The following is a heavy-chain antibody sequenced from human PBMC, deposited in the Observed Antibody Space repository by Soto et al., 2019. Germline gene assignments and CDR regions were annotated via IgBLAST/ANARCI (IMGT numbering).Heavy chain of an antibody. Sequence: LRLSCAASGFTFDDYAMEWVRQAPGKGLEWVSGISWNSGTIGYADSVKGRFTISRDNAKHSLFLEMNSLRAEDTVLYFCAKAIGDYTYGMDVWGQGTTVTVSS. CDR2: ISWNSGTI. D-gene: IGHD4-4*01. V-gene: IGHV3-9*01. J-gene: IGHJ6*02. CDR3: AKAIGDYTYGMDV. CDR1: GFTFDDYA.